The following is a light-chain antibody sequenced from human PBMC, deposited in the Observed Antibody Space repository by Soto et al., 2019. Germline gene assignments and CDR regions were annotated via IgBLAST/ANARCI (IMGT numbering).Light chain of an antibody. CDR2: DAS. CDR3: QQYENLPT. J-gene: IGKJ5*01. Sequence: DIQMTQSPSTLSASVGDRVTTTCRASQSISSWLAWYQQKPGKAPKLLIYDASSLESGVPSRFSGSGSGTEFTLTISRLQPEDIATYYCQQYENLPTFGQGTRLEIK. V-gene: IGKV1-5*01. CDR1: QSISSW.